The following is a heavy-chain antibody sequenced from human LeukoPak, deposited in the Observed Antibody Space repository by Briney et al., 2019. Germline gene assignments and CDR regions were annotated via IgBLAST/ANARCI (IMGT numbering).Heavy chain of an antibody. J-gene: IGHJ4*02. CDR2: IDYSGGSS. V-gene: IGHV3-23*01. Sequence: PGGSLRLSCTVSGFTLSSYEMSWIRQAPGKGLEWVSSIDYSGGSSYYADSVKGRFTISRDDSKNTLYLQLNSLRAEDTAVYYCAKDRFGYSSGWYYFEYWGQGTLVTVSS. CDR1: GFTLSSYE. CDR3: AKDRFGYSSGWYYFEY. D-gene: IGHD6-13*01.